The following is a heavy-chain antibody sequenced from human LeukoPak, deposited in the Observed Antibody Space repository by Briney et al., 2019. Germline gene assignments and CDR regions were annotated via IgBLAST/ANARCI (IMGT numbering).Heavy chain of an antibody. CDR3: ASGQRNSVTFDI. V-gene: IGHV4-4*07. CDR2: IYTSGGT. D-gene: IGHD5-18*01. CDR1: GGPISSPY. Sequence: SETLSLTCTVSGGPISSPYWSWIRQPAGKGLEWIGRIYTSGGTNYNPSLKSRVSMSVDTSKNQFSLKLSSVTAADTAVYYCASGQRNSVTFDIWGQGTMVTVSS. J-gene: IGHJ3*02.